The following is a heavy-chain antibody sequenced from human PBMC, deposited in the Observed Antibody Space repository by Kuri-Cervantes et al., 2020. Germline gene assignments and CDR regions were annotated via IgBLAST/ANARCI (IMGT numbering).Heavy chain of an antibody. V-gene: IGHV3-30-3*01. D-gene: IGHD5-24*01. CDR1: GFILRRSP. CDR2: MAKDGTKK. J-gene: IGHJ6*02. Sequence: GESLKISCAASGFILRRSPMHWVRQAPGKGLEWVAFMAKDGTKKDYADSVKGRFTISRDNSNNTLYLQMNSLRAEDTAVYYCAKGKMATDRTYYYYYYGMDVWGQGTTVTVSS. CDR3: AKGKMATDRTYYYYYYGMDV.